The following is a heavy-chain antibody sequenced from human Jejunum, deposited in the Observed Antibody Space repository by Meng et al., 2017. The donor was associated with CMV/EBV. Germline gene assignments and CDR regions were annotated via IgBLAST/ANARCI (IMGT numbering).Heavy chain of an antibody. D-gene: IGHD3-22*01. CDR2: INPNNGGT. CDR1: FSGAY. Sequence: FSGAYLHWVRQAPGQGIEWMEWINPNNGGTNYAEKFQGRVTMTRDTSITTAYMELTRLRSDDTAVYYCAREGMYYYDTSGMKFFDSWGQGTLVTVSS. CDR3: AREGMYYYDTSGMKFFDS. J-gene: IGHJ5*01. V-gene: IGHV1-2*02.